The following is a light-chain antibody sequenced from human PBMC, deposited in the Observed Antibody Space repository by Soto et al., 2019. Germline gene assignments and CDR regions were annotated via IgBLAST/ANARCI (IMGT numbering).Light chain of an antibody. CDR1: SSDVPGSNS. CDR3: SSYITSAIVV. CDR2: DVF. V-gene: IGLV2-14*01. Sequence: QSALTQPASVSASRGQSITISCTGTSSDVPGSNSVSWYQQHPGKAPILIIFDVFKRPSGVSDRFSASKSGNTATLTVSGLQAEDEADYHCSSYITSAIVVFAGGTKLTVL. J-gene: IGLJ2*01.